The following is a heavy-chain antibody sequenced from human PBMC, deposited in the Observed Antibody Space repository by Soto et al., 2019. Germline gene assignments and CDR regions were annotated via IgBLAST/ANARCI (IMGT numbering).Heavy chain of an antibody. CDR3: ARGSPLWSGYYTFYFDY. CDR2: ISSRSDI. D-gene: IGHD3-3*01. Sequence: GGSLRLSCVGSGFTFSNFSINWFRQAPGKGLEWVSSISSRSDIYYADSLKGRFTISRDNAKNSVSLQMNSLRAEDTAVYYCARGSPLWSGYYTFYFDYWGQGTLVTVSS. CDR1: GFTFSNFS. J-gene: IGHJ4*02. V-gene: IGHV3-21*01.